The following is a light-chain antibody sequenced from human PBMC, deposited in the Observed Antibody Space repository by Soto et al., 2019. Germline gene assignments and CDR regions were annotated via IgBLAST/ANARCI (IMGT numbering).Light chain of an antibody. V-gene: IGKV1D-12*01. Sequence: DIQMTQSPSSVSASVGDRVIITCRASQVINTHLAWYQQRPGRVPNLLIYDTSILQTGVPSRFSGSGSGTDFTLTISSPQPEDSGTYYCQQGSRFPLSFGGGTKVDIK. CDR1: QVINTH. CDR3: QQGSRFPLS. CDR2: DTS. J-gene: IGKJ4*01.